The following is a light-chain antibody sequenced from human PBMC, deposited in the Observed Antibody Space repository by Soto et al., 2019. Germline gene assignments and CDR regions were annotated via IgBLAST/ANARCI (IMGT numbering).Light chain of an antibody. CDR2: GAS. J-gene: IGKJ1*01. CDR3: QKYDNWPWK. CDR1: QSISDT. Sequence: EIVMTHSPATLSVSPGGIATLSCRAIQSISDTLAWYQQKPGQAPRLLIYGASRRATGFPARFSGSGSGTDFTLTISSLQSEDFAVYYCQKYDNWPWKFGQGTKVDIK. V-gene: IGKV3-15*01.